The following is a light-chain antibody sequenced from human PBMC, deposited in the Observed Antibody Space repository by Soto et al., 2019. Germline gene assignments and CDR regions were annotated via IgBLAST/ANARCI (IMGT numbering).Light chain of an antibody. CDR2: DAS. J-gene: IGKJ4*01. CDR3: QQYDNYPLT. Sequence: DLQITQSPSTLSASVGDMATITGRASQSINNWLAWYQQKPGKAPKFLIYDASNLESGVPSRFSGSASGTEFTLTISSLQPDDFATYYCQQYDNYPLTFGGGTKVDIK. V-gene: IGKV1-5*01. CDR1: QSINNW.